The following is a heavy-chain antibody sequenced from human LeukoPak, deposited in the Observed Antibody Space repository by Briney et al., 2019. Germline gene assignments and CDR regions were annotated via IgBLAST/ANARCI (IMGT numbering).Heavy chain of an antibody. V-gene: IGHV4-38-2*02. Sequence: PSETLSLTCTVSGYSISSGYYWGWIRQPPGKGLEWIGSIYHSGSTYYNPSLKSRVTISVDTSKNQFSLKLSSVTAADTAVYYCARQRTGRLLWFGGLWWGQGTLVTVSS. D-gene: IGHD3-10*01. CDR3: ARQRTGRLLWFGGLW. CDR2: IYHSGST. CDR1: GYSISSGYY. J-gene: IGHJ4*02.